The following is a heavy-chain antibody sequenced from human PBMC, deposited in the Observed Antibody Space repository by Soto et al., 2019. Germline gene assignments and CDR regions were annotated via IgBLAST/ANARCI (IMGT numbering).Heavy chain of an antibody. CDR1: GFSLNDARVG. D-gene: IGHD3-16*02. V-gene: IGHV2-26*01. CDR2: IFSNDEK. J-gene: IGHJ4*02. Sequence: SGPTLVNPTETLTLTCTVSGFSLNDARVGVSWIRQSPGRAPEWLAHIFSNDEKSYSTSLFNRLTISKDTSKSQVVLTMTNMGPVDAATYFCARIQDYVWGSYPYDVWGQGSLVTVSS. CDR3: ARIQDYVWGSYPYDV.